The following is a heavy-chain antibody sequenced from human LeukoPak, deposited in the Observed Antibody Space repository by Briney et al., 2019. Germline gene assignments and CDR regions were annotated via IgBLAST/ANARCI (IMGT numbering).Heavy chain of an antibody. V-gene: IGHV4-39*01. CDR1: GGSISSSCYS. Sequence: SETLSLTCTVSGGSISSSCYSWGWLRQPPGKGLEWIGSIYYSGSTYYNPSLKSRVTISVDTSKNQFSLKLSSVTAADTAVYYCASLTTIFGVVITHFDYWDQGTLVTVSS. J-gene: IGHJ4*02. CDR2: IYYSGST. CDR3: ASLTTIFGVVITHFDY. D-gene: IGHD3-3*01.